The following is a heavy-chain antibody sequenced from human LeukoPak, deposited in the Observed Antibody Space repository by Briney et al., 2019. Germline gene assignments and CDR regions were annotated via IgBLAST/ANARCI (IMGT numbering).Heavy chain of an antibody. CDR3: AKDRDTAMEIEY. V-gene: IGHV3-33*06. J-gene: IGHJ4*02. D-gene: IGHD5-18*01. CDR2: VWYDGSNK. CDR1: GFTFINYG. Sequence: PGSSLRLSCAASGFTFINYGMHWVRRAPGKGLEWVAVVWYDGSNKYYADSVKGRFTISRDNSKNTLYLQMNSLRAEDTAVYYCAKDRDTAMEIEYWGQGTLVTVSS.